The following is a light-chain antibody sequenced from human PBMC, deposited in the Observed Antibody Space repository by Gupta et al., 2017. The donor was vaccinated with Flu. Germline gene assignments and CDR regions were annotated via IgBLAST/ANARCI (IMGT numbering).Light chain of an antibody. CDR1: HRISNH. V-gene: IGKV1-27*01. CDR3: QMHTIAPAA. CDR2: DAS. Sequence: DIQMTQSPSSLSALVGDRVTITCRASHRISNHLAWYQQKPAKVPNLLIYDASTMQSGVPSRFSSSRSGTEFTLPISSLQPEDVATYYCQMHTIAPAAFGPGTKVDIK. J-gene: IGKJ3*01.